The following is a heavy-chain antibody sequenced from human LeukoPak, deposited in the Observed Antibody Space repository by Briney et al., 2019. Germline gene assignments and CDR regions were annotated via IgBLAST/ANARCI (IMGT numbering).Heavy chain of an antibody. J-gene: IGHJ4*02. CDR2: ISYDGSNK. D-gene: IGHD6-13*01. V-gene: IGHV3-30*01. CDR1: GFTFSSYG. Sequence: PGRSLRLSCAASGFTFSSYGMHWVRQAPGKGLEWVAVISYDGSNKYYADSVKGRFTISRDNPKNTLYLQMNRLRAEDTAVYYCASLPAAADLLWGQGTLVTVSS. CDR3: ASLPAAADLL.